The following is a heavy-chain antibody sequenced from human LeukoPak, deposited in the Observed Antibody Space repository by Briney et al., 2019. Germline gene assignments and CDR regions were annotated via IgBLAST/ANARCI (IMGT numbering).Heavy chain of an antibody. Sequence: GGSLRLSCAASGFTFSSGAMNWVRQAPGKGLEWVSTISVSDGTTYYADSVKGRFNISRDNSKSTLYLQMNSLRAEDTAVYYCATGYQYYDYYYMDVWGKGTTVTISS. CDR2: ISVSDGTT. D-gene: IGHD6-25*01. CDR3: ATGYQYYDYYYMDV. CDR1: GFTFSSGA. J-gene: IGHJ6*03. V-gene: IGHV3-23*01.